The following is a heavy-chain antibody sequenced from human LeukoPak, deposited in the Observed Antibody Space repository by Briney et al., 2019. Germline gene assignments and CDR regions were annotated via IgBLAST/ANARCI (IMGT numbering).Heavy chain of an antibody. CDR2: IRYDGSNK. CDR3: AKDHHFYAAAGPGDY. CDR1: GFTFSSYG. Sequence: PGGSLRLSCAASGFTFSSYGMHWVRQAPGKGLEWVAFIRYDGSNKYYADSVKGRFSISRDNSKDTLYLQMNSLRAEDTAVYYCAKDHHFYAAAGPGDYWGQGTLVTVSS. J-gene: IGHJ4*02. V-gene: IGHV3-30*02. D-gene: IGHD6-13*01.